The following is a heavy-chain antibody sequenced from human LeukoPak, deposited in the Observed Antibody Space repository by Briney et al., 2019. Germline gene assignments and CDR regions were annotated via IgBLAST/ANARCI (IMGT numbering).Heavy chain of an antibody. D-gene: IGHD1-1*01. J-gene: IGHJ4*02. CDR1: GDSISSGDYY. CDR2: ISSSGST. Sequence: SETLSLTCTVSGDSISSGDYYWSWIRQPAGKGLEWIGRISSSGSTNYNPSLKSRVTISVDTSKNQFSLKLSSVTAADTAMYYCATTRWTSERGGFDYWGQGTLVTVSP. V-gene: IGHV4-61*02. CDR3: ATTRWTSERGGFDY.